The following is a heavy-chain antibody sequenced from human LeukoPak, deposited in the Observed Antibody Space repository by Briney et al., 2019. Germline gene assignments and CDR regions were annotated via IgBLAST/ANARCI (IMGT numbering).Heavy chain of an antibody. Sequence: SETLSLTCTVSGGSISSYYWSWIRQPPGKGLEWIGSIYHSGSTYYNPSLKSRVTISVDTSKNQFSLKLSSVTAADTAVYYCARDRGYSGQNWFDPWGQGTLVTVSS. V-gene: IGHV4-38-2*02. CDR2: IYHSGST. D-gene: IGHD5-12*01. CDR3: ARDRGYSGQNWFDP. CDR1: GGSISSYY. J-gene: IGHJ5*02.